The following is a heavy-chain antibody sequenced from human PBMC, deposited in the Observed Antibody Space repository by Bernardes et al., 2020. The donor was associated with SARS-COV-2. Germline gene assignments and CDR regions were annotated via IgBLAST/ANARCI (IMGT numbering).Heavy chain of an antibody. V-gene: IGHV1-18*04. CDR2: ISAYHGNT. CDR3: ARMSVVGAFWYYYYGMDV. CDR1: GYTFTSYG. D-gene: IGHD1-26*01. Sequence: ASVKVSCKASGYTFTSYGISWVRQAPGQGLEWMGWISAYHGNTNYAQKLQGRVTMTTDTSTSTAYMELRSLRSDDTAVYYCARMSVVGAFWYYYYGMDVWGQGTTVTVSS. J-gene: IGHJ6*02.